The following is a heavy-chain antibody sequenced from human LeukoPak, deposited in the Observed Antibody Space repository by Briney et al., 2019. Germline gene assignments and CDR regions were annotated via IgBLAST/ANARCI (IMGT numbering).Heavy chain of an antibody. D-gene: IGHD3-10*01. J-gene: IGHJ5*02. V-gene: IGHV1-2*02. CDR2: INPNSGST. CDR1: GYTFTGYY. CDR3: ARDGRGLWFRKLYDWFDP. Sequence: GASVKVSCKASGYTFTGYYMHWVRQPPGQGLEWMGWINPNSGSTNYAKKFQGRVTMTRDTSSSTAYMELSRLRSDDTAVYYCARDGRGLWFRKLYDWFDPWGQGTLVTVSS.